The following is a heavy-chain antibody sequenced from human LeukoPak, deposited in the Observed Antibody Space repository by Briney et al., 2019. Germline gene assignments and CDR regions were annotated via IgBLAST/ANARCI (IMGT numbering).Heavy chain of an antibody. CDR3: ARDAYDDASES. J-gene: IGHJ5*02. V-gene: IGHV3-7*01. Sequence: GGSLRLSCAASGFTFSGYWMTWVRQAPGKGLEWVANLRPDGSDKYYADSVKGRFTISIDNAKNSLYLQMNGLGADDTAIYYCARDAYDDASESWGQGTLVTVSS. CDR2: LRPDGSDK. CDR1: GFTFSGYW. D-gene: IGHD3-3*01.